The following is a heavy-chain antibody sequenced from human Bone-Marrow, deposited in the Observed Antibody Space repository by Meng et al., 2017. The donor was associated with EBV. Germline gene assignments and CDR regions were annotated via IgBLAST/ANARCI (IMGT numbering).Heavy chain of an antibody. CDR2: INTNTGNP. Sequence: LGQSGSELKNPGASLKVSCQASGYTFTSYAMNWVRQAPGQGLEWMGWINTNTGNPTYAQGFTGRFVFSLDTSVSTAYLQISSLKAEDTAVYYCARARVLLWEDWFDPWGQGTLVTVSS. D-gene: IGHD2-15*01. V-gene: IGHV7-4-1*02. CDR3: ARARVLLWEDWFDP. J-gene: IGHJ5*02. CDR1: GYTFTSYA.